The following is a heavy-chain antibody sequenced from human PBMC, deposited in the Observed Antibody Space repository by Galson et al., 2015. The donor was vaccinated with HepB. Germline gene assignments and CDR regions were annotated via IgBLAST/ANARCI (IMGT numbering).Heavy chain of an antibody. Sequence: QSGAEVKKPGESLRISCKGSGYSFTSYWISWVRQMPGKGLEWMGRIDPSDSYTNYSPSFQGHVTISADKSSSTAYLQWSSLKASDTAMYYCARRVAAAGSSYYYYGMDVWGQGTTVTVSS. CDR2: IDPSDSYT. CDR1: GYSFTSYW. D-gene: IGHD6-13*01. V-gene: IGHV5-10-1*01. CDR3: ARRVAAAGSSYYYYGMDV. J-gene: IGHJ6*02.